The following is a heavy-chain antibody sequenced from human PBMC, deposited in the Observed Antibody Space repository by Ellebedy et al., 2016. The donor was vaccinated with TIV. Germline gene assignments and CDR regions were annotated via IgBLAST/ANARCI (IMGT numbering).Heavy chain of an antibody. D-gene: IGHD2-15*01. V-gene: IGHV4-59*13. CDR2: VDYSGST. Sequence: SETLSLTXTVSGGSIRSYYWNWVRQSPGKGLEWIGYVDYSGSTGSNPSLKSRVSISLDTSKTRVSLKMTSVTAADTAVYYCLGSGGYCSYISCSNYWGQGILVAVSS. J-gene: IGHJ4*02. CDR3: LGSGGYCSYISCSNY. CDR1: GGSIRSYY.